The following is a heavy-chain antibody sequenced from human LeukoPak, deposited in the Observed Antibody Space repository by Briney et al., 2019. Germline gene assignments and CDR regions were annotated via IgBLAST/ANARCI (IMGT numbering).Heavy chain of an antibody. D-gene: IGHD2-8*01. CDR1: GYTFTSYY. CDR3: ARDFLGRTYGGSNYFGMDV. Sequence: ASVKVSCKASGYTFTSYYMHWVRQAPGQGLEWMGIINPSGGSTSYAQKFQGRVTMTRDTSIDTAFMELSSLRSDATAIYYCARDFLGRTYGGSNYFGMDVWGEGTTVTVSS. CDR2: INPSGGST. J-gene: IGHJ6*04. V-gene: IGHV1-46*01.